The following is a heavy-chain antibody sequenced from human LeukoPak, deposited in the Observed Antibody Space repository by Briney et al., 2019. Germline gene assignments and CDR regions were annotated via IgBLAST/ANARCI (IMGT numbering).Heavy chain of an antibody. CDR3: ARTLSGGNWDPLRF. V-gene: IGHV5-51*01. CDR1: GYSFTSYC. D-gene: IGHD7-27*01. CDR2: IYPDDSNT. J-gene: IGHJ4*02. Sequence: GESLQISCKGSGYSFTSYCIGWVRQMPGKGLDWMGIIYPDDSNTRYNPSFQGQVTISADKSINTAYLQWSSLKASDTAMYYCARTLSGGNWDPLRFWGQGTLVTVSS.